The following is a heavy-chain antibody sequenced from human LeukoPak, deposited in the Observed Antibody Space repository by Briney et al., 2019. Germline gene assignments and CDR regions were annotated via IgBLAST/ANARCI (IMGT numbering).Heavy chain of an antibody. D-gene: IGHD1-1*01. J-gene: IGHJ4*02. V-gene: IGHV3-21*01. CDR2: ISSSSSSI. CDR3: ARLGYNWNDVIFFDY. Sequence: PGGSLRLSCAASGFTFSGYTMNWVRQAPGKGLEWVSSISSSSSSIYYADSVKGRFTISRDNAKNSLYLQMNSLRAEDTAVYYCARLGYNWNDVIFFDYWGQGILVTVSS. CDR1: GFTFSGYT.